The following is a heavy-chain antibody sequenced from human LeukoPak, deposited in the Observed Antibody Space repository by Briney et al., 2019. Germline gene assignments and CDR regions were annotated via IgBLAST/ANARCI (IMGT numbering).Heavy chain of an antibody. V-gene: IGHV4-4*07. Sequence: PSETLSLTCAVYGGSFSGYYWSWIRQPAGKGLEWIGRIYTSGSTNYNPSLKSRVTISVDTSKNQFSLKLSSVTAADTAVYYCARETYYYGSNYWGQGTLVTVSS. CDR2: IYTSGST. CDR3: ARETYYYGSNY. J-gene: IGHJ4*02. CDR1: GGSFSGYY. D-gene: IGHD3-10*01.